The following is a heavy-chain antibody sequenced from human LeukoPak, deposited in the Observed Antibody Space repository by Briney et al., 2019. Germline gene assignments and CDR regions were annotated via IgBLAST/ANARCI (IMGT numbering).Heavy chain of an antibody. J-gene: IGHJ4*02. CDR1: GFTFSSYW. V-gene: IGHV3-7*01. CDR2: IRQDGSVQ. Sequence: GGSLRLSCAASGFTFSSYWMSWVRQAPGKGLEWVANIRQDGSVQNYVDSVKGRFTISRDNPKNSVYLQMSSLRAEDTAVYFCARGFELDYWGQGTLVTVS. CDR3: ARGFELDY.